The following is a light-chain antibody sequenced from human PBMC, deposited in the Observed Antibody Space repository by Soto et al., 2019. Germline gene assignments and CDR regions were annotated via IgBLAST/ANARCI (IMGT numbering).Light chain of an antibody. CDR1: SSDVGTYSL. Sequence: QSVLTQPASVSGSPGQSIIISCTGASSDVGTYSLVSWYQQHPGKAPKLMIYEGSRRPSGVSNRFSGSTSDNTASLTISGLQAEDEADYYCCSYAGSTNFVLFGGRTKVTVL. CDR2: EGS. V-gene: IGLV2-23*01. CDR3: CSYAGSTNFVL. J-gene: IGLJ3*02.